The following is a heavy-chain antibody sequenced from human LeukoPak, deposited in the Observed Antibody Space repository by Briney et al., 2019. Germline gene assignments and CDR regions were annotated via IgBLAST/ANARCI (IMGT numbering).Heavy chain of an antibody. D-gene: IGHD2-8*01. J-gene: IGHJ4*02. CDR3: ARDKWWGASDH. CDR2: INGDATAT. CDR1: GFSFSAHW. Sequence: GGSLRLSCAASGFSFSAHWMHWVRQAPGKGLMWVAQINGDATATNYAGSVKGRFTISRDNAKNTVHLQMSALTAEDTAVYYCARDKWWGASDHWGQGSLVTVSS. V-gene: IGHV3-74*01.